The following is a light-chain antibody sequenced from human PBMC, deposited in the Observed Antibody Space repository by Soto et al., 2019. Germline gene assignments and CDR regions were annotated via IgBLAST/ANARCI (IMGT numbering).Light chain of an antibody. CDR1: QTISSW. Sequence: DIQMTQSPSTLSGSVGARVTITCRASQTISSWLAWYQQKPGKAPKLLIYKASTLKSGVPSRFSGSGSGTEFPLTISSLQPDDFATYYCQHYNSYSEAFGQGTKV. J-gene: IGKJ1*01. CDR3: QHYNSYSEA. CDR2: KAS. V-gene: IGKV1-5*03.